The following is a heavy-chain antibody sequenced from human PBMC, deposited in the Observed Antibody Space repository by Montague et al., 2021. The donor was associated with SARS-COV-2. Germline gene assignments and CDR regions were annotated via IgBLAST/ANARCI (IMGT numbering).Heavy chain of an antibody. J-gene: IGHJ4*02. V-gene: IGHV3-23*01. Sequence: SLRLSCAASGFTFSYYVMSWVRQAPGKGLEWASAISGSGGSTYYADSVKGRFTISRDNSENTLYPQMNNLRAEDTAVYYCANRGIAAAGSYRYYFDYRGQGTLVTVTS. CDR3: ANRGIAAAGSYRYYFDY. D-gene: IGHD6-13*01. CDR2: ISGSGGST. CDR1: GFTFSYYV.